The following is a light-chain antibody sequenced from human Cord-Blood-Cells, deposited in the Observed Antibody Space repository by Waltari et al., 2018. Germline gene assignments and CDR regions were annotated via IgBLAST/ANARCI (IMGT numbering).Light chain of an antibody. CDR1: QSVLYSSNNTNY. V-gene: IGKV4-1*01. Sequence: DIVMTQSPDSLAVSLGERATINCKSSQSVLYSSNNTNYLAWYQQKPGQPPKLLIYWASTRESGVPDRFSGSGSGTDFTLTISSLRAEDVAVYYCQQYYSTPPTFGQGTKVEIK. J-gene: IGKJ1*01. CDR3: QQYYSTPPT. CDR2: WAS.